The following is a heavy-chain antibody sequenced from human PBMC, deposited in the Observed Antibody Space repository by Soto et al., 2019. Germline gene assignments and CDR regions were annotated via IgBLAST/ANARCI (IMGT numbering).Heavy chain of an antibody. CDR1: GYTFTSYD. Sequence: ASVKVSCKASGYTFTSYDINWVRQATGQGPEWMGWMNPDSGNTGYVQKFQGRVTMTRNTAISTAYMELSSLRSEDTAVYYCARSVGGSNVNFDYWGQGTLGTVSS. V-gene: IGHV1-8*01. CDR2: MNPDSGNT. D-gene: IGHD3-10*01. J-gene: IGHJ4*02. CDR3: ARSVGGSNVNFDY.